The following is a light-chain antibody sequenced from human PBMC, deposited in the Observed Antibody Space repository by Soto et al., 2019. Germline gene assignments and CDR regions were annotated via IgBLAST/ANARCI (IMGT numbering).Light chain of an antibody. V-gene: IGLV2-23*01. CDR2: EGS. J-gene: IGLJ1*01. CDR3: CSYAGSNTYV. CDR1: SSDVGSYNL. Sequence: QLVLTQPASVSGSPGQSITISCTGTSSDVGSYNLVSWYQHHPGKAPKLIIYEGSKRPSGIPNRFSGSKSGNTASLTISGLQAEDEADYYCCSYAGSNTYVFGTGTKVTVL.